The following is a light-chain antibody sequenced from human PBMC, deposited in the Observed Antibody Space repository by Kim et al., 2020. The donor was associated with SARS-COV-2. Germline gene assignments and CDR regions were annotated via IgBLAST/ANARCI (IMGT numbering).Light chain of an antibody. CDR3: QSADSSDTFWV. CDR2: EDT. Sequence: PGDTARITCTRDALPKQYAYWFQQKPGQAPVVVIFEDTERPSGIPERFSGSTSGTTVTLTISGVQAEDEADYYCQSADSSDTFWVFGGGTQLTVL. V-gene: IGLV3-25*03. J-gene: IGLJ3*02. CDR1: ALPKQY.